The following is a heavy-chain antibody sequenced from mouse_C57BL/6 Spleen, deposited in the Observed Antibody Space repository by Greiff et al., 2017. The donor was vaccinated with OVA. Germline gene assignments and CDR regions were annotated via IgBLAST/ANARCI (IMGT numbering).Heavy chain of an antibody. CDR1: GFSLTSYC. CDR2: IWRGGSA. D-gene: IGHD2-3*01. Sequence: QVQLQQSGPGLVQPSQSLSITCTVSGFSLTSYCVHWVRQPPGKGLEWLGVIWRGGSADYNAAFISRLSITKDNSKSQVFFTMNSLQADDTAIYDCAKTGGYYGWFAYWGQGTLVTVSA. V-gene: IGHV2-4*01. J-gene: IGHJ3*01. CDR3: AKTGGYYGWFAY.